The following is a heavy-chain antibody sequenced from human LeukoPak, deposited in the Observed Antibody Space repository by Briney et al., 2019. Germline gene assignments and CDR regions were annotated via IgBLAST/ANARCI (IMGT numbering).Heavy chain of an antibody. Sequence: ASVKVSCTASGYTFTGYYMHWVRQAPGQGLEWMGWINPNSGGTNYAHKFQGRVTMTRDTSITTAYMELSRLRSDDTAVYYCARVIGGRKRGQGPIDGFDIWGQGTMVTVSS. CDR2: INPNSGGT. J-gene: IGHJ3*02. CDR3: ARVIGGRKRGQGPIDGFDI. CDR1: GYTFTGYY. V-gene: IGHV1-2*02.